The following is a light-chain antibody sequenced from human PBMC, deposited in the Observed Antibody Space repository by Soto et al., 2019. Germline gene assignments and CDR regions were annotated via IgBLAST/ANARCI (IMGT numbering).Light chain of an antibody. J-gene: IGLJ2*01. CDR3: QTWGTGHVV. CDR1: SGHSSYA. CDR2: LNSDGSH. Sequence: QLVLTQSPSASASLGASVKLTCTLSSGHSSYAIAWHQQQPEKGPRYLMKLNSDGSHSKGDGIPDRFSGSSSGAERYLTISSLQSEDEADYDCQTWGTGHVVFGGGTKVTVL. V-gene: IGLV4-69*01.